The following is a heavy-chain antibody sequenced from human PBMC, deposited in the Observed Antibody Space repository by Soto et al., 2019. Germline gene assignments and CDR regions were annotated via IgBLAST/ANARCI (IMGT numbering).Heavy chain of an antibody. J-gene: IGHJ5*02. V-gene: IGHV1-8*01. CDR1: GYTFTSHD. Sequence: QVQLVQSGAEVKKPGASVKVSCKASGYTFTSHDINWMRQATGQGLELMGWMNPNSGHTNYAQKFQGRVTMTRDTSISTDYMELTSLRSEDTAIYYCASDMSTTWGQGTLVTVSS. CDR2: MNPNSGHT. D-gene: IGHD2-2*01. CDR3: ASDMSTT.